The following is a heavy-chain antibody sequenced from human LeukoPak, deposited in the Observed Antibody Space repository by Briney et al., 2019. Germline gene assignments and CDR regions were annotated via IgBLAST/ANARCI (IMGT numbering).Heavy chain of an antibody. J-gene: IGHJ6*02. CDR1: GGSIGSGGYY. CDR3: ARSCGGSCYSRPDYYGMDV. CDR2: IYYSGST. V-gene: IGHV4-31*03. D-gene: IGHD2-15*01. Sequence: PSQTLSLTCTVSGGSIGSGGYYWSWIRQHPGKGLEWIGYIYYSGSTYYNPSLKSRVTISVDTSKNQFSLKLSSVTAADTAVYYCARSCGGSCYSRPDYYGMDVWGQGTTVTVSS.